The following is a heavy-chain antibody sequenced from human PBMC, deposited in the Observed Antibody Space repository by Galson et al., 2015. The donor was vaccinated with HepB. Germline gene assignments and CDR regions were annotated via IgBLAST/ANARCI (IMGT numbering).Heavy chain of an antibody. D-gene: IGHD4-17*01. Sequence: SLRLSCAASGFTFDDYGMSWVRQAPGKGLEWVSGINWNGRSTGYADSVKGRFTISRDTAKNSLYLQMNSLRAEDTALYHCVRVSGRIHYGDFDYWGQGTLVTVSS. CDR2: INWNGRST. CDR3: VRVSGRIHYGDFDY. CDR1: GFTFDDYG. J-gene: IGHJ4*02. V-gene: IGHV3-20*01.